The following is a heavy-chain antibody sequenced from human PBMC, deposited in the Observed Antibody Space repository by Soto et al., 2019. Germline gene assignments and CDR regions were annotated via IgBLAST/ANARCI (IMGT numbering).Heavy chain of an antibody. CDR3: AKVGGSYLDY. Sequence: QVQLVESGGGVVQPGKSLRLSCAASGFTFSSHVMNWVRQAPGKGLEWVAVIWSDASNKYYADSVEGRFTISRDNSKNKLYLQMDSLRAEDTAMYYCAKVGGSYLDYWGQGTLVTVSS. V-gene: IGHV3-33*06. CDR1: GFTFSSHV. J-gene: IGHJ4*02. CDR2: IWSDASNK. D-gene: IGHD1-26*01.